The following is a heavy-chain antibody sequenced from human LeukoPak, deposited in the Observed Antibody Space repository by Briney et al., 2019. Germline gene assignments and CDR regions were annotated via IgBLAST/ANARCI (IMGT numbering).Heavy chain of an antibody. CDR3: ARDGGSYYSPSDY. J-gene: IGHJ4*02. CDR1: GGTFSSYA. V-gene: IGHV1-69*04. CDR2: IIPILGIA. D-gene: IGHD1-26*01. Sequence: SVKVSCKASGGTFSSYAISWVRQAPGQGLEWMGRIIPILGIANYAQKFQGRVTITADKSTSTAYMELSSLRSEDTGVYYCARDGGSYYSPSDYWGQGTLVTVSS.